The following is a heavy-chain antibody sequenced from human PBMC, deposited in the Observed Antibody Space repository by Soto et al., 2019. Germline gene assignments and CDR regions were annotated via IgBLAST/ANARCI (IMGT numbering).Heavy chain of an antibody. V-gene: IGHV4-30-4*01. Sequence: SETLSLTCTVSGGPISSGDYYWSWIRQPPGKGLEWIGYIYYSGSTYYNPSLKSRVTISVDTSKNQFSLKLSSVTAADTAVYYCARRVVVVPAGNYYYYGMDVWGQGTTVTVSS. CDR3: ARRVVVVPAGNYYYYGMDV. D-gene: IGHD2-2*01. CDR1: GGPISSGDYY. J-gene: IGHJ6*02. CDR2: IYYSGST.